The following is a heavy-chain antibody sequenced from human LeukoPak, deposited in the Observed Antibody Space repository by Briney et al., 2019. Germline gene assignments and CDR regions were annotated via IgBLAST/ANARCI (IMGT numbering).Heavy chain of an antibody. V-gene: IGHV4-34*01. CDR3: ARLIVVVVNWFDP. J-gene: IGHJ5*02. CDR2: INHSGST. D-gene: IGHD2-2*01. Sequence: PSETLSLTCSVSGGSISGYYWSWIRQPPGKGLEWIGEINHSGSTNYNPSLKSRVTISVDTSKNQFSLKLSSVTAADTAVYYCARLIVVVVNWFDPWGQGTLVTVSS. CDR1: GGSISGYY.